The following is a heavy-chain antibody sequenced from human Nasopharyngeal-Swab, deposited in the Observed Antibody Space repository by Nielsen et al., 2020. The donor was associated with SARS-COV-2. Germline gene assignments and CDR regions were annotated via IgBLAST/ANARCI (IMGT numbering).Heavy chain of an antibody. J-gene: IGHJ4*02. CDR2: IYSGGST. Sequence: GESLKISCAASGFTVSSNYMSWVRQAPGKGLEWVSVIYSGGSTNYADSVKGRFTISRDNAKNTLYLQMNSLRAEDTAVYYCARVWSSSWYYFDHWGQGTLVTVSS. CDR1: GFTVSSNY. CDR3: ARVWSSSWYYFDH. D-gene: IGHD6-13*01. V-gene: IGHV3-53*01.